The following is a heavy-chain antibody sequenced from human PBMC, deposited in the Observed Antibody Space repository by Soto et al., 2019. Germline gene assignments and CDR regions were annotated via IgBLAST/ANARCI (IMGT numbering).Heavy chain of an antibody. J-gene: IGHJ3*02. CDR1: GYTFTSYA. CDR2: INAGNGNT. V-gene: IGHV1-3*01. Sequence: GASVKVSCKASGYTFTSYAMHWVRQAPGQRLEWMGWINAGNGNTKYSQKFQGRVTITRDTSASTAYMELSSLRSEDTAVYYCAFLGAIAARRGGKAFDIWGQGTMVTVSS. D-gene: IGHD6-6*01. CDR3: AFLGAIAARRGGKAFDI.